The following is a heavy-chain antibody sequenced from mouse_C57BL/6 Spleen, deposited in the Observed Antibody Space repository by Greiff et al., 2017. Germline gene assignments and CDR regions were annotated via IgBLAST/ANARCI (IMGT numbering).Heavy chain of an antibody. J-gene: IGHJ2*01. CDR1: GFTFSSYA. D-gene: IGHD2-3*01. CDR2: ISDGGSYT. V-gene: IGHV5-4*01. Sequence: EVQLVESGGGLVKPGGSLKLSCAASGFTFSSYAMSWVRQTPEKRLEWVATISDGGSYTYYPDNLKGRITISRDKANNTLYLQMSHLKSEDTAMYYCARDEGYARCPYYFCYWGQGTTLTVSS. CDR3: ARDEGYARCPYYFCY.